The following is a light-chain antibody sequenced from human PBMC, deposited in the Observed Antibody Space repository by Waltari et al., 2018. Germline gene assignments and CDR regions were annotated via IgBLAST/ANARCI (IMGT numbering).Light chain of an antibody. CDR3: LLSYTVGRPI. CDR1: SGAVTSDHY. V-gene: IGLV7-46*01. J-gene: IGLJ2*01. CDR2: NIN. Sequence: QAVVTQEPSLTVSPGGTVTLTCGSTSGAVTSDHYPSCFQQKPGQAPRTLISNINIKYSGTPARFPGSLLGDKAALPLSGAQPEDEADYYCLLSYTVGRPIFGGGTKVTVL.